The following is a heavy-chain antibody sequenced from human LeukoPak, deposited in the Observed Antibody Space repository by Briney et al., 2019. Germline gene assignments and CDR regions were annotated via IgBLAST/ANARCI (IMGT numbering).Heavy chain of an antibody. CDR1: GFSFSDHW. D-gene: IGHD4-17*01. J-gene: IGHJ4*02. V-gene: IGHV3-74*01. Sequence: GGSLRLSCAASGFSFSDHWMHWVRQAPGKGLEWGSRVSSDGSRTYYSDSVEGRFTISRDNAKKALYLQLNSLRAEDTAVYYCARELYGDYGADYWGQGTLVTVSS. CDR2: VSSDGSRT. CDR3: ARELYGDYGADY.